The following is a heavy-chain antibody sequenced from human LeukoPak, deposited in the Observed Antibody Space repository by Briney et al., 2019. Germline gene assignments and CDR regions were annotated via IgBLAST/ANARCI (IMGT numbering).Heavy chain of an antibody. J-gene: IGHJ4*02. V-gene: IGHV5-51*01. D-gene: IGHD2-15*01. CDR3: ARHHGGSALYFDY. Sequence: GESLKISCKGSGYSFGTYWIGWVRQKPGKGLEWMGIIYPGDSDTRYSPSFQGQVTISADKSISTAYLQWSSLKASDTAMYYCARHHGGSALYFDYWGQGTLVTVSS. CDR2: IYPGDSDT. CDR1: GYSFGTYW.